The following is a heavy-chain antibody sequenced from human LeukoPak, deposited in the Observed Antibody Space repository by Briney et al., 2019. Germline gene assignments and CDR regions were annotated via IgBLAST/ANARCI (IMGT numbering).Heavy chain of an antibody. Sequence: SETLSLTCTVSASSVASDYFWGWIRQAPGTGLEWIGMIFHSGATFYNPSLESRVAMSVDTTKNQLSLPLRSLSAADSALYYSVRLSGPRETYYTDSWSRGTLVTVHS. V-gene: IGHV4-38-2*02. D-gene: IGHD3-9*01. J-gene: IGHJ4*02. CDR3: VRLSGPRETYYTDS. CDR2: IFHSGAT. CDR1: ASSVASDYF.